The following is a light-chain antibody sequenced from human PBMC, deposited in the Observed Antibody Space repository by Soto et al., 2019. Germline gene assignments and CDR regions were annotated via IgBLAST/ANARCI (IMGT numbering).Light chain of an antibody. J-gene: IGKJ1*01. CDR3: HKYHIAPRT. V-gene: IGKV1-27*01. Sequence: DIQMTQSPSSLSASVGDRVTITCRANQDISYYLAWYQQKQGKVPKLLIYGASTLQSGVPSRFSGSGSGTDFTLTISSLQPEYISTYYRHKYHIAPRTFGQGTKVEIK. CDR2: GAS. CDR1: QDISYY.